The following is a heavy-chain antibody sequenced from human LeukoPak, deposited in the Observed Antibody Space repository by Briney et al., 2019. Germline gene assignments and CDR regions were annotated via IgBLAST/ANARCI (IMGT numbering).Heavy chain of an antibody. CDR3: AKARLMAAPFYYYGMDV. Sequence: GGSLRLSCAASGFTFSSYSMNWVRQAPGKGLEWVSYISSSSSTIYYADSVKGRFTISRDNAKNSLYLQMNSLRAEDTAVYYCAKARLMAAPFYYYGMDVWGPGTTVTVSS. CDR1: GFTFSSYS. CDR2: ISSSSSTI. V-gene: IGHV3-48*04. J-gene: IGHJ6*02. D-gene: IGHD5-24*01.